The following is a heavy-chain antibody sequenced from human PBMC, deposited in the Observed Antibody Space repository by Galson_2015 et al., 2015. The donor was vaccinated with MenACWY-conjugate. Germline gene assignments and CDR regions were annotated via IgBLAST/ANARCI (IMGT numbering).Heavy chain of an antibody. Sequence: ALRLSCAASGFTFSSFCMNWVRQAPGKGLEWVSYISATSATIYYADSVKGRFTISRDNAKNSLCLQMNSLRAEDTAVYYCARTAGSVPPWGLGTLVTVSS. J-gene: IGHJ5*02. CDR1: GFTFSSFC. CDR2: ISATSATI. D-gene: IGHD6-13*01. CDR3: ARTAGSVPP. V-gene: IGHV3-48*04.